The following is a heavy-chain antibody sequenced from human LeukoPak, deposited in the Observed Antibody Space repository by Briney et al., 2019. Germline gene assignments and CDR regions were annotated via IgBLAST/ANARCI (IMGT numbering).Heavy chain of an antibody. J-gene: IGHJ4*02. CDR1: GYTFTSYD. CDR2: MNSNSGNT. CDR3: ATDFDY. Sequence: ASVTVSCKASGYTFTSYDINWVRQATGQGLEWMGWMNSNSGNTGHAQKFQGRVTMTRNTSISTAYMELSGLRSEDTAVYYCATDFDYWGQGTLVTVSS. V-gene: IGHV1-8*01.